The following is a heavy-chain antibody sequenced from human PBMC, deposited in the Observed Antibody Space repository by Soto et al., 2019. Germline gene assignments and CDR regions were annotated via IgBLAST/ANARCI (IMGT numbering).Heavy chain of an antibody. CDR2: ISYDGSNK. J-gene: IGHJ6*03. Sequence: PGGSLRLSCAASGFTFSSYGMHGVRQAPGKGLEWVAVISYDGSNKYYADSVKGRFTISRDNSKNTLYLQMNSLRAEDTAVYYCAKDQRNSKIFGYYYYMDVWGKGTTVTVSS. V-gene: IGHV3-30*18. D-gene: IGHD1-7*01. CDR1: GFTFSSYG. CDR3: AKDQRNSKIFGYYYYMDV.